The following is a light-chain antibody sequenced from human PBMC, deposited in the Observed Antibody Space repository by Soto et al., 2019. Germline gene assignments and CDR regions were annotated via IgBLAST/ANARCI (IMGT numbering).Light chain of an antibody. J-gene: IGLJ2*01. CDR2: EVN. CDR1: SSDVGGHNY. CDR3: SSYAGNNNLV. Sequence: QSALTQPPSASGSPGQSVTISCTGSSSDVGGHNYVSWFQQHPGKAPRVMIYEVNKRPSGVPDRFSGSKSGNTASLTVSGLQDEEEADYYCSSYAGNNNLVFGGGTKLTVL. V-gene: IGLV2-8*01.